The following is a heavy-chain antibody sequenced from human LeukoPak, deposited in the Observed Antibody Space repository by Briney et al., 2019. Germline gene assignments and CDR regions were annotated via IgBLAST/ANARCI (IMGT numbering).Heavy chain of an antibody. V-gene: IGHV4-38-2*02. CDR2: IYHSGNT. D-gene: IGHD2-15*01. J-gene: IGHJ6*03. CDR3: ARGYCSGGSYYSYYYYNYMDV. CDR1: GYSISTSYY. Sequence: PSETLSLTRTVSGYSISTSYYWGWIRQPPGKGLEWIGSIYHSGNTYYNPSLKSRVTISVDTSKNQFSLKLSSVTAADTAVYYCARGYCSGGSYYSYYYYNYMDVWGKGTTVTVSS.